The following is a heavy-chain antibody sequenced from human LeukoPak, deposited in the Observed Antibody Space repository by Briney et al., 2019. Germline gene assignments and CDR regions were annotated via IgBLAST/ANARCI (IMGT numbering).Heavy chain of an antibody. Sequence: GGSLRLSCAASGFTVSSNYMSWVRQAPGKGLEWVSVIYSGGSTYYADSVKGRFTISRDNSKNTLYLQMNSLRAEDTAVYYCASIGPTYYDILTGYYHEYYFDYWGQGTLVTVSS. CDR2: IYSGGST. J-gene: IGHJ4*02. V-gene: IGHV3-53*01. CDR1: GFTVSSNY. D-gene: IGHD3-9*01. CDR3: ASIGPTYYDILTGYYHEYYFDY.